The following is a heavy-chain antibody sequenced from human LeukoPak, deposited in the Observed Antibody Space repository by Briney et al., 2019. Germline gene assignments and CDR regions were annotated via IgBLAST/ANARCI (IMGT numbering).Heavy chain of an antibody. CDR3: ARVEYSSSWYYFDY. J-gene: IGHJ4*02. V-gene: IGHV3-21*01. D-gene: IGHD6-13*01. Sequence: GGSLRPSCAASGFTFSSYSMNWVRQAPGKGLEWVSSISSSSSYIYYADSVKGRFTISRDNAKNSLYLQVNSLRAEDTAVYYCARVEYSSSWYYFDYWGQGTLVTVSS. CDR1: GFTFSSYS. CDR2: ISSSSSYI.